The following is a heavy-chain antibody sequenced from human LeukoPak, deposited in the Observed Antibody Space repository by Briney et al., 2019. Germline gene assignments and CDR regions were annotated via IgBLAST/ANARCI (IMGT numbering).Heavy chain of an antibody. CDR3: ARSGAQQWLVRY. J-gene: IGHJ4*02. CDR2: TYYSGNS. CDR1: GGSISSYY. V-gene: IGHV4-59*12. Sequence: SETLSLSCIVSGGSISSYYWNWIRQPPGRGLEWIGCTYYSGNSNINPSLKSRVTISVSTSKNQFSLKLSSVTAADTAVYYCARSGAQQWLVRYWGQGTLVTVSS. D-gene: IGHD6-19*01.